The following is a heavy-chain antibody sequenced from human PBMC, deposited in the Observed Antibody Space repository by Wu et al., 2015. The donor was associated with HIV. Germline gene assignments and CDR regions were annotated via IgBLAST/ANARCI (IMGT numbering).Heavy chain of an antibody. D-gene: IGHD3-10*01. J-gene: IGHJ4*02. CDR3: ARVRWFGESFDY. Sequence: QVQLVQSGAEVKKPGASVKVSCKVSGYTLTELPMHWVRQAPGKGLEWMGGFDPEDGETIYAQKFQGRVTVTEDTSTDTAYMELSSLRSEDTAVYYCARVRWFGESFDYWGQGTLVTVSS. CDR1: GYTLTELP. V-gene: IGHV1-24*01. CDR2: FDPEDGET.